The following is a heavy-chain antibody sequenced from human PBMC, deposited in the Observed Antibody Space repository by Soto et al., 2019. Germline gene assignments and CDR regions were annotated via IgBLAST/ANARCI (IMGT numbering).Heavy chain of an antibody. CDR1: GFTFSSYA. J-gene: IGHJ4*02. CDR3: ARGPTYYYDSSGHGTFDY. D-gene: IGHD3-22*01. CDR2: ISYDGSNK. V-gene: IGHV3-30-3*01. Sequence: GGSLRLSCAASGFTFSSYAMHWVRQAPGKGLEWVAVISYDGSNKYYADSVKGRFTISRDNSKNTLYLQMNSLRAEDTAVYYCARGPTYYYDSSGHGTFDYWGQGTLVTVSS.